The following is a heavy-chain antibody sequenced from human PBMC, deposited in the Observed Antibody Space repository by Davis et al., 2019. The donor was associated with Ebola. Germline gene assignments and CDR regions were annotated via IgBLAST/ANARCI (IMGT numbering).Heavy chain of an antibody. D-gene: IGHD1-7*01. CDR2: IYPGYSDT. Sequence: GESLKISCKGSGYSFTSYWIGWVRQMPGKGLEWMGIIYPGYSDTRYSPSFQGQVTISADKSISTAYLQWSSLKASDTAMYYCARSRSNWNLGENYFDYWGQGTLVTDSS. CDR1: GYSFTSYW. J-gene: IGHJ4*02. CDR3: ARSRSNWNLGENYFDY. V-gene: IGHV5-51*01.